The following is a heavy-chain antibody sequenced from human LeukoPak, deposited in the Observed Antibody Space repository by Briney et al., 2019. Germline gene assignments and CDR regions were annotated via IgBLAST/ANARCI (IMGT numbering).Heavy chain of an antibody. CDR1: GGSISGYY. CDR2: IYYSGST. D-gene: IGHD1-1*01. V-gene: IGHV4-59*01. CDR3: ARVRYTFVY. J-gene: IGHJ4*02. Sequence: SETLSLTCTVSGGSISGYYWTWIRQPPGKGLEYIGYIYYSGSTNHNPSLKSRVTISVDTSKNQFSLKLSSVTAADTAVYYCARVRYTFVYWGQRTLVSVSS.